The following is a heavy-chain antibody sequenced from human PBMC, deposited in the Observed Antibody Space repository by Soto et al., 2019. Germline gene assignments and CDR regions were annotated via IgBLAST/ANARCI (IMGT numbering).Heavy chain of an antibody. D-gene: IGHD3-22*01. CDR1: GFTFSSYG. CDR3: AKFGTYYYDSSGYTDY. CDR2: ISYDGSNK. V-gene: IGHV3-30*18. Sequence: QPGGSLRLSCAASGFTFSSYGMHWVRQAPGKGLEWVAVISYDGSNKYYADSVKGRFTISRDNSKNTLYLQMNSLRAEDTAVYYCAKFGTYYYDSSGYTDYWGQGTLVTVSS. J-gene: IGHJ4*02.